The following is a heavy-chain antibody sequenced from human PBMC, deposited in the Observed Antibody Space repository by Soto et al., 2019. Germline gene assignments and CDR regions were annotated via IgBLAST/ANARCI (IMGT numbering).Heavy chain of an antibody. V-gene: IGHV1-18*01. Sequence: QVQLVQSGAEVKNSGASVKVSCKASGYTFTSYGFSWVRQAPGQGLEWMGWISASNGNTNYAQKLQGRVTMTTDTSTGTAYMELRSLRSDDTATYYCAKLLRLGELGGMDVWGQGTTVTVSS. CDR2: ISASNGNT. J-gene: IGHJ6*02. CDR3: AKLLRLGELGGMDV. CDR1: GYTFTSYG. D-gene: IGHD3-16*01.